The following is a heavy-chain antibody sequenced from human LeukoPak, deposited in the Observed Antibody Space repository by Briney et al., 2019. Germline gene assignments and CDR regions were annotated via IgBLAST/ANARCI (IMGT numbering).Heavy chain of an antibody. CDR1: GGSISSYY. V-gene: IGHV4-59*12. CDR3: ARGRYCSSTSCYRIYYYYMDV. CDR2: IYYSGST. Sequence: SETLSLTCTVSGGSISSYYWSWIRQPPGKGLEWIGYIYYSGSTNYNPSLKSRVTISVDTSKNQFSLKLSSVTAADTAVYYCARGRYCSSTSCYRIYYYYMDVWGKGTTVTVSS. D-gene: IGHD2-2*02. J-gene: IGHJ6*03.